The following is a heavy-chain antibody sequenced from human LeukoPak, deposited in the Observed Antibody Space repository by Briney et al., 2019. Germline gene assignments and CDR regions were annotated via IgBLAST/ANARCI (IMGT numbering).Heavy chain of an antibody. CDR1: GGSFSGYY. Sequence: PSETLSLTCAVYGGSFSGYYWNWIRQSPGKGLEWIGEINHSGSTNYNPSLKSRVSISVDTSKNQFSLKLNSVTAADTAVYYCARSSYDDSSGYYYSDYWGQGPLVTVSS. D-gene: IGHD3-22*01. CDR3: ARSSYDDSSGYYYSDY. J-gene: IGHJ4*02. V-gene: IGHV4-34*01. CDR2: INHSGST.